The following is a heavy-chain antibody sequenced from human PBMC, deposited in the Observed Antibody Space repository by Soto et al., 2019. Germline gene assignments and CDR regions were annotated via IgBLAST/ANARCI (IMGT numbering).Heavy chain of an antibody. CDR1: GGSISGYY. CDR2: IYYTGST. J-gene: IGHJ4*02. V-gene: IGHV4-59*08. D-gene: IGHD3-16*02. Sequence: SETLSLTCTVSGGSISGYYWSWIRQPPGKRLEWIGYIYYTGSTNYNPSLRSRVTISIDTSKNQFSLQLSSVTAADTAVYFCARSLSGARDYDYVWGSYRHFDYWGQGTLVTVSS. CDR3: ARSLSGARDYDYVWGSYRHFDY.